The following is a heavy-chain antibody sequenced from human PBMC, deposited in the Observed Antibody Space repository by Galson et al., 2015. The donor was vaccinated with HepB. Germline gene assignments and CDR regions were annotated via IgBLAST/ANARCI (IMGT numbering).Heavy chain of an antibody. Sequence: SLRLSCAASGFTFSSYAMHWVRQAPGKGLEWVAVISYDGSNKYYADSVKGRFTISRDNSKNTLYLQMNSLRAEDTAVYYCARDSEQQLVLGEYCFDYWGQGTLVTVSS. D-gene: IGHD6-13*01. CDR2: ISYDGSNK. CDR3: ARDSEQQLVLGEYCFDY. CDR1: GFTFSSYA. J-gene: IGHJ4*02. V-gene: IGHV3-30*04.